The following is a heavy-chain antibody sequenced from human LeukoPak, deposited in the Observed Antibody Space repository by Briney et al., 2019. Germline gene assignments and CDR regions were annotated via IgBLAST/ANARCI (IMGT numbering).Heavy chain of an antibody. CDR1: GYPFTTYG. D-gene: IGHD3-3*01. CDR3: TRDVPDFWRGFDY. Sequence: GASVKVSCKASGYPFTTYGLSWVRQAPGQGLEWMGQISGNDGNTNYAQKFQGRVTMTTDTAKSTAYMELRSLRSYHTAVYYCTRDVPDFWRGFDYGGQGTLVTVSP. J-gene: IGHJ4*02. CDR2: ISGNDGNT. V-gene: IGHV1-18*01.